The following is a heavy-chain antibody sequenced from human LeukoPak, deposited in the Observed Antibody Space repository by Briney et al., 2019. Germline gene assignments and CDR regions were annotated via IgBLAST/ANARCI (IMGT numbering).Heavy chain of an antibody. CDR1: GFTFSSYA. V-gene: IGHV3-23*01. J-gene: IGHJ6*02. CDR2: ISGSGGST. Sequence: GGSLRLSCAASGFTFSSYAMSWVRQAPGKGLEWVSAISGSGGSTYYADSVKGRFTISRDNSKNTLYLQMNSLRAEDTAVYCCARVPLSSRSLYGMDVWGQGTTVTVSS. CDR3: ARVPLSSRSLYGMDV.